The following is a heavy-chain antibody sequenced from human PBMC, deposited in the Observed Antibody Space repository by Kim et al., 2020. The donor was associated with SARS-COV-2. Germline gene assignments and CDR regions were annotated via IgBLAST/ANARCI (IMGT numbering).Heavy chain of an antibody. CDR1: GITFSSTA. CDR3: TRDFQFWSGQLAKNAFDI. Sequence: GGSLRLSCAASGITFSSTAMHWVRQAPGKGLEWVAVISNDGTYKYYADSVKGRFTISRDNSKNTMYLQTNSLRPEDTAVYYCTRDFQFWSGQLAKNAFDIWGQGTMVTVSS. CDR2: ISNDGTYK. J-gene: IGHJ3*02. D-gene: IGHD3-3*01. V-gene: IGHV3-30*04.